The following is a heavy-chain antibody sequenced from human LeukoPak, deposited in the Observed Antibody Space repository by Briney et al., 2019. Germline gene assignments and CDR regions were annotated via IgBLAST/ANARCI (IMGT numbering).Heavy chain of an antibody. J-gene: IGHJ4*02. CDR2: IYYSGST. CDR3: ARVIAAAAYD. V-gene: IGHV4-59*01. D-gene: IGHD2-2*01. Sequence: PSETLSLTCTVSGGSISSYYWSWIRQPPGKGLEWIGYIYYSGSTNCNPSLKSRVTISVDTSKNQFSLKLSSVTVADTAVYYCARVIAAAAYDWGQGTLVTVSS. CDR1: GGSISSYY.